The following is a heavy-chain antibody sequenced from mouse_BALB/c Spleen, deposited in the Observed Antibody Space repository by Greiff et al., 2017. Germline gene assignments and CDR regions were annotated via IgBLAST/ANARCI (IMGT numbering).Heavy chain of an antibody. V-gene: IGHV1-87*01. CDR1: GYTFTSYW. Sequence: VKLMESGAELARPGASVKLSCKASGYTFTSYWMQWVKQRPGQGLEWIGAIYPGDGDTRYTQKFKGKATLTADKSSSTAYMQLSSLASEDSAVYYFARGGDGYAMDYWGQGTSVTVSS. CDR3: ARGGDGYAMDY. J-gene: IGHJ4*01. CDR2: IYPGDGDT.